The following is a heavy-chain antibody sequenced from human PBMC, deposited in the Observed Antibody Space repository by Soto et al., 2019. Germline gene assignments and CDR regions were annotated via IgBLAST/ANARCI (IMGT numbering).Heavy chain of an antibody. J-gene: IGHJ4*02. CDR2: IYYSGTT. V-gene: IGHV4-31*03. D-gene: IGHD2-15*01. CDR3: AKSVGGYYFDY. CDR1: GDSIISGGYY. Sequence: QVQLQESGPGLVKPSQTLSLTCTVSGDSIISGGYYWSWIRQHPGKGLEWIGYIYYSGTTYYNPSLKRRVTISVDPSKNQFSLELRSVTAADTALYYCAKSVGGYYFDYWVQGTLVTVS.